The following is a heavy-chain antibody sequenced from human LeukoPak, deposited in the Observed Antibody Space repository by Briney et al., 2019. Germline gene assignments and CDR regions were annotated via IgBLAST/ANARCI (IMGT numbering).Heavy chain of an antibody. D-gene: IGHD4-11*01. Sequence: SETLSLTCTVSGGSISSYYWSWIRQPPGKGLEWIGYIYYSGSTNYNPSLKSRVTISVDTSKNQLSLKLSSVTAAGTAVYYCARAGEATVFDYWGQGTLVTVFS. CDR2: IYYSGST. CDR3: ARAGEATVFDY. CDR1: GGSISSYY. J-gene: IGHJ4*02. V-gene: IGHV4-59*01.